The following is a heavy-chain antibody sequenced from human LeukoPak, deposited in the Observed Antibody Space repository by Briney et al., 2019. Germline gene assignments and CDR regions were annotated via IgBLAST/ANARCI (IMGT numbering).Heavy chain of an antibody. J-gene: IGHJ5*02. CDR2: ISSGSTSI. D-gene: IGHD1-1*01. CDR1: GFSFSSYS. CDR3: ARVTGTTAGDH. V-gene: IGHV3-21*01. Sequence: GGSLRLSCAASGFSFSSYSMDWVRQAPGKGLEWVSSISSGSTSIYYADSVKGRFTIPKDNAKNSLYLQMNSLRAEDTAVYYCARVTGTTAGDHWGQGTLVSVSS.